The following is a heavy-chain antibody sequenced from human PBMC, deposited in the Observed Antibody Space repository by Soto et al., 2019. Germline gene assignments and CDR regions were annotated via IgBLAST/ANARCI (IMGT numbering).Heavy chain of an antibody. CDR3: ATGGTTVTRRFDD. D-gene: IGHD4-17*01. CDR1: GGGFSTYA. Sequence: SVKVSCTSSGGGFSTYAITWVRQAPGQGLEWMGGITPIFDTTNYAQKFQGRVTITADESTTTVHMELTSLRSEDTAVYYPATGGTTVTRRFDDWGQGTLVTVS. V-gene: IGHV1-69*13. J-gene: IGHJ4*02. CDR2: ITPIFDTT.